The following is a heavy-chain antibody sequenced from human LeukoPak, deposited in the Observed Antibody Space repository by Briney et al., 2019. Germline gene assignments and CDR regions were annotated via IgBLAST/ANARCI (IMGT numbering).Heavy chain of an antibody. Sequence: SETLSLTCAVYGGSFSGYYWSWIRQPPGKGLEWIGEINHSGSTNYNPSLKSRVTISVDTSKNQFSLKLSSVTAADTAVYYCARGQVAAAGTSHGYWGQGTLVTVSS. CDR1: GGSFSGYY. D-gene: IGHD6-13*01. CDR2: INHSGST. V-gene: IGHV4-34*01. CDR3: ARGQVAAAGTSHGY. J-gene: IGHJ4*02.